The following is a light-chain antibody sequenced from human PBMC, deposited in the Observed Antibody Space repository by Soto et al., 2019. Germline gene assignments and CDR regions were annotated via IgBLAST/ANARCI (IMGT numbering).Light chain of an antibody. CDR3: MQALESPPT. CDR2: LGS. Sequence: DIVMTQSPLSLPVTPGEPASISCRSSQSLLNRNGQNCLDWYLQKPGQSPQLLIHLGSIRASGVPDRFGGSGSGTYFTLTISRVEAEDVGVYYCMQALESPPTFGGGTKVEIK. CDR1: QSLLNRNGQNC. J-gene: IGKJ4*01. V-gene: IGKV2-28*01.